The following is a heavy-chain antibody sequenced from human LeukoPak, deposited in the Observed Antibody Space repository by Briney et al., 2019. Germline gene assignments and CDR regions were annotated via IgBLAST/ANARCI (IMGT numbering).Heavy chain of an antibody. V-gene: IGHV3-21*04. J-gene: IGHJ5*02. Sequence: PGGSLRLSCAASGFTFSSYSMNWVRQAPGKGLEWVSSISSSSSYIYYADSVKGRFTISRDNSKNTLYLQMNSLRAEDTAVYYCAKDPEAALRFGELSRGSYWFDPWGQGTLVTVSS. CDR3: AKDPEAALRFGELSRGSYWFDP. CDR2: ISSSSSYI. D-gene: IGHD3-10*01. CDR1: GFTFSSYS.